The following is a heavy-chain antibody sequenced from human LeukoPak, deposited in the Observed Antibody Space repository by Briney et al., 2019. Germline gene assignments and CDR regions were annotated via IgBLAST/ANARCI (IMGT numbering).Heavy chain of an antibody. D-gene: IGHD1-20*01. Sequence: PGGSLRLSCAASGFTSSNYMMHWVRQAPGKGLVWVSRIKSDGITITYADSVKGRFTISRDNAKNTLYLQMNSLRAEDTAVYYCLRDLNWSLDQWGQGTLVTVSS. CDR1: GFTSSNYM. J-gene: IGHJ4*02. V-gene: IGHV3-74*01. CDR2: IKSDGITI. CDR3: LRDLNWSLDQ.